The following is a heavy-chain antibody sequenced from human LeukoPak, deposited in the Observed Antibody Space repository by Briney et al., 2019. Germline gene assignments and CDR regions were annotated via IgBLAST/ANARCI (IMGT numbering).Heavy chain of an antibody. D-gene: IGHD1-26*01. V-gene: IGHV1-2*02. CDR1: GSTFTDYY. J-gene: IGHJ4*02. CDR3: AREGPIVGATHLVDY. CDR2: INPNSGGT. Sequence: GASVKVSCKASGSTFTDYYMHWVRLAPGQGLEWMGWINPNSGGTNYAQKFQGRVTMTRDTSISTAYMELSRLRSDDTAVYFCAREGPIVGATHLVDYWGQGTLVTVSS.